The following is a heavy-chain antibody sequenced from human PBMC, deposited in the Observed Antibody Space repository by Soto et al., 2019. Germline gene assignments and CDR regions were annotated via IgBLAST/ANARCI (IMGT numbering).Heavy chain of an antibody. D-gene: IGHD6-13*01. CDR3: AKSRSSWYASYFDY. J-gene: IGHJ4*02. V-gene: IGHV3-23*01. Sequence: PSETLSLTCAVYGGSFSGYYWSWVRQAPGKGLDWVSTISETGSNTYYADSVKGRFTISRDNSKNTLYLQVNSLRAEDTAVYYCAKSRSSWYASYFDYWGQGTLVTVSS. CDR2: ISETGSNT. CDR1: GGSFSGYY.